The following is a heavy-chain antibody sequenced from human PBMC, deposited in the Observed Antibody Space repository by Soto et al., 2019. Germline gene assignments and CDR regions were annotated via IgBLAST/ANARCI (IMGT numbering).Heavy chain of an antibody. CDR2: ISSSGISM. J-gene: IGHJ5*02. CDR1: GFTFSSSY. Sequence: QVQLLQSGGGLVKPGGSLRLSCAASGFTFSSSYMSWIRQAPGKGLEWVAYISSSGISMYYADSVKGRFTISRDNANNSLYLQMNSLRAEDTAVYYCARGGFNYAAWGQGTLVTVSP. D-gene: IGHD5-18*01. CDR3: ARGGFNYAA. V-gene: IGHV3-11*01.